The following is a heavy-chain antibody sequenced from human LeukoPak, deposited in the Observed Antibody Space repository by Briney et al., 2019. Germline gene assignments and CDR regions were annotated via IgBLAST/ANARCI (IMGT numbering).Heavy chain of an antibody. D-gene: IGHD6-6*01. J-gene: IGHJ5*02. Sequence: PSESLSLTCAVSGGSISSYYWSWIRQPPGKGLEWIGYIYYSGSTNYNPSLKSRVTISVDTSKNQFSLKLSSVTATDTAVYYCAREDYSSSAGWFDPWGQGTLVTVSS. CDR2: IYYSGST. CDR3: AREDYSSSAGWFDP. CDR1: GGSISSYY. V-gene: IGHV4-59*01.